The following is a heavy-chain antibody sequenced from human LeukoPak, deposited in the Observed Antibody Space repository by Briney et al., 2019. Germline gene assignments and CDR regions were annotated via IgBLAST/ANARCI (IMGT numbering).Heavy chain of an antibody. J-gene: IGHJ6*02. CDR1: GGTFSSYT. CDR2: IIPILGIA. Sequence: AVKVSCKASGGTFSSYTISWVRQAPGQGLEWMGRIIPILGIANYAQKFQGRVTITADKSTSTAYMELSSLRSEDTAVYYCARAVVPAAYDYYYYYYGMDVWGQGTTVTVSS. D-gene: IGHD2-2*01. CDR3: ARAVVPAAYDYYYYYYGMDV. V-gene: IGHV1-69*02.